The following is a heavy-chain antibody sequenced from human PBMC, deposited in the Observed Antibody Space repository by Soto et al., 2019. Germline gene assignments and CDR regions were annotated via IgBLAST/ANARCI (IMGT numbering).Heavy chain of an antibody. CDR1: GYSFTNYW. CDR2: IDPDDSYT. Sequence: PGESLKISCKGSGYSFTNYWINWVRQMPGKGLEWMGRIDPDDSYTNYSPSFQGHVTISVDKSINTAYLQWSSLQASDTAIYYCARLPPPTYCSGSTCSGYWGQGTLVTVSS. J-gene: IGHJ4*02. D-gene: IGHD2-15*01. V-gene: IGHV5-10-1*01. CDR3: ARLPPPTYCSGSTCSGY.